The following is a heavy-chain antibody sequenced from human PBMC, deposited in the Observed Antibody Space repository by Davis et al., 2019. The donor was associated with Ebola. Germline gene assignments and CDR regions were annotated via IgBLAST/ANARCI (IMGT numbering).Heavy chain of an antibody. J-gene: IGHJ4*02. CDR3: ARSLGDIVLVPAALVPDY. Sequence: GESLKISCVASGFSFNRYDMNWVRQAPGKGLEWVSYISSGRTTLKYADSVKGRFTISRDNAKNSLYLQMNSLRDEDTAVYYCARSLGDIVLVPAALVPDYWGLRTLVTVSS. D-gene: IGHD2-2*01. CDR2: ISSGRTTL. CDR1: GFSFNRYD. V-gene: IGHV3-48*02.